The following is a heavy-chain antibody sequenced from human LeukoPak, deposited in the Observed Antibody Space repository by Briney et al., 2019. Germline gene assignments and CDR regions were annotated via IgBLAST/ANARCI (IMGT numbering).Heavy chain of an antibody. CDR2: IYWDDDK. CDR1: GFSLRTSGVR. Sequence: ESGPTLVNPTQPLTLTCTFSGFSLRTSGVRVGWIRQPPGKALEWLALIYWDDDKRYSPSLKSRLTITKDTSKNQVLLTMTNMDPVDTATYYCAHTYGIYYFDYWGQGTLVTVSS. D-gene: IGHD2-15*01. CDR3: AHTYGIYYFDY. J-gene: IGHJ4*02. V-gene: IGHV2-5*02.